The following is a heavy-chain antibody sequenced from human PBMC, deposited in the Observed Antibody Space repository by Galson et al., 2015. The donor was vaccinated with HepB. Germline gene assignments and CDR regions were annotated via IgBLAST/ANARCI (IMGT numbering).Heavy chain of an antibody. V-gene: IGHV4-31*03. CDR1: GGSISSGGYY. Sequence: TLSLTCTVSGGSISSGGYYWSWICQHPGKGLEWIGYIYYSGSTYYNPSLKSRVTISVDTSKNQFSLKLSSVTAADTAVYYCARDRRITRTFDYWGQGTLVTVSS. J-gene: IGHJ4*02. CDR3: ARDRRITRTFDY. D-gene: IGHD3-10*01. CDR2: IYYSGST.